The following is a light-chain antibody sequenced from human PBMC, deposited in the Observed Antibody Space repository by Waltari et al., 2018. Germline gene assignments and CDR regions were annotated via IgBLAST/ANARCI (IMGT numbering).Light chain of an antibody. Sequence: DIQLTQSPSFLSASVGDRVTITCRSSQGISSLLAWYQQKAGKAPQLLIHTASTVQGGVPSRCSGSGSGTDFTLTISSLQPEDFATYYCQQRHSYPITFGQGTRLDIK. J-gene: IGKJ5*01. V-gene: IGKV1-9*01. CDR2: TAS. CDR3: QQRHSYPIT. CDR1: QGISSL.